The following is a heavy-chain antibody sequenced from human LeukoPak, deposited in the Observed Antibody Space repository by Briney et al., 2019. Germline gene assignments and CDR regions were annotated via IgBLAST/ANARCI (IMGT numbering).Heavy chain of an antibody. CDR3: ARGTTIAVAGIHFDY. CDR2: IKQDGSEK. Sequence: GRSLRLSCAASGFTFSSYWMSWVRQAPGKGLEWVANIKQDGSEKYYVDSVKGRFTISRDNAKNSLYLQMNSLRAEDTAVYYCARGTTIAVAGIHFDYWGQGTLVTVSS. J-gene: IGHJ4*02. D-gene: IGHD6-19*01. CDR1: GFTFSSYW. V-gene: IGHV3-7*01.